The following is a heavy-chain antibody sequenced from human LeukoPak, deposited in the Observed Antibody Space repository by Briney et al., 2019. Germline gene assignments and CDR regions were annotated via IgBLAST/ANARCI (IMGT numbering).Heavy chain of an antibody. CDR3: ARETRLRWYYFDY. CDR1: GGTFSSYA. J-gene: IGHJ4*02. V-gene: IGHV1-69*04. D-gene: IGHD4-23*01. CDR2: IIPILGIA. Sequence: SVKVSCKASGGTFSSYAISWVRQAPGQGLEWMGRIIPILGIANYAQKFQGRVTITADKSTSTAYMELSSLRSEDTAVYYCARETRLRWYYFDYWGQGSLLSVFS.